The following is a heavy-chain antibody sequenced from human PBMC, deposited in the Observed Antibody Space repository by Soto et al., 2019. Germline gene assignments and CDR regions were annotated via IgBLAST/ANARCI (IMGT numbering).Heavy chain of an antibody. J-gene: IGHJ6*02. V-gene: IGHV1-18*04. D-gene: IGHD6-19*01. CDR2: ISAYNGNT. CDR1: GYTFTSYG. Sequence: GASVQVSCKASGYTFTSYGISWVRQAPGQGLEGMGWISAYNGNTNYAQKFQGRVTMTRDTSTSTVYMELSSLRSEDTAVYYCARGAQWLVKYYYGMDVWGQGTTVTVSS. CDR3: ARGAQWLVKYYYGMDV.